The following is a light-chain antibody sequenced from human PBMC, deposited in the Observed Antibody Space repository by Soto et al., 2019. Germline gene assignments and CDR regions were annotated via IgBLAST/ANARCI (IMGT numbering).Light chain of an antibody. Sequence: QSVLTQPPSASGTPGQRVAISCSGSSSTIGSNTVNWYQQLPGTAPRLLIYSNNQRPSGVPDQFSGSVSGTSASLAISGLQSDDEADYYCATWDDSLNGPVFGGGTKLTVL. V-gene: IGLV1-44*01. CDR1: SSTIGSNT. CDR3: ATWDDSLNGPV. CDR2: SNN. J-gene: IGLJ2*01.